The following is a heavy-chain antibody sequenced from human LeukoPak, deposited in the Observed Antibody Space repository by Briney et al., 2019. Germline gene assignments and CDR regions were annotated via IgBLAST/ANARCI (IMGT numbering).Heavy chain of an antibody. J-gene: IGHJ4*02. CDR2: MYHSGST. Sequence: SETLSLTCTVSGGSISTSNYYWGWIRQPPGKGLEWIGSMYHSGSTYYNPSLKSRVTISVDTTKNQFSLKLSSVTAADTAVYYCARAQYQNWYGKFDYWGQGTLVSVSS. CDR1: GGSISTSNYY. CDR3: ARAQYQNWYGKFDY. V-gene: IGHV4-39*07. D-gene: IGHD1-1*01.